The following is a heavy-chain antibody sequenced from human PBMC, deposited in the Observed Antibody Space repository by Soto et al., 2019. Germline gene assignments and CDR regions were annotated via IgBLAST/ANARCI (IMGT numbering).Heavy chain of an antibody. V-gene: IGHV4-34*01. D-gene: IGHD1-26*01. J-gene: IGHJ4*02. CDR3: ARHHVRGRTIAGAAEF. Sequence: QVQLQQWGAGLLKPSETLSLTCAVYGKSLSGYYWCWIRQPPGKALVWIGEINHSGNTNYNPSLKSRVTISVDTSKNQHFLNLGAVTAADTAMYYCARHHVRGRTIAGAAEFWGQGTLVTVSS. CDR1: GKSLSGYY. CDR2: INHSGNT.